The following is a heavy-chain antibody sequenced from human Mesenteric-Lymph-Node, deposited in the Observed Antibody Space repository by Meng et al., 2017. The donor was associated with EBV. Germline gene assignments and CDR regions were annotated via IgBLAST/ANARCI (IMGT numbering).Heavy chain of an antibody. Sequence: GASMLKPSDALSLPCAVSVGSFSGCYWSCIRQSPGKGLEWIGEINHRRDTNYHPFLKSRVNISLDASKNQFALKLNSVTAADTAVYYCGGGYISGVPDFDYWGQGTLVTVSS. J-gene: IGHJ4*02. CDR2: INHRRDT. CDR3: GGGYISGVPDFDY. D-gene: IGHD3-10*01. V-gene: IGHV4-34*01. CDR1: VGSFSGCY.